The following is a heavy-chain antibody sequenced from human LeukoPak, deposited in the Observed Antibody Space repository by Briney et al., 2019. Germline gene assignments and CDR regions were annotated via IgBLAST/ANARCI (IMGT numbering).Heavy chain of an antibody. CDR1: GYTFTSYD. D-gene: IGHD1-26*01. CDR3: ARGEREPYYYYYYMDV. V-gene: IGHV1-8*01. CDR2: VNPNSGNT. J-gene: IGHJ6*03. Sequence: ASVKVSCKASGYTFTSYDINWVRQATGQGLEWMGWVNPNSGNTGYAQKFQGRVTMTRNTSISTAYMELSSLRSEDTAVYYCARGEREPYYYYYYMDVWGKGTTVTISS.